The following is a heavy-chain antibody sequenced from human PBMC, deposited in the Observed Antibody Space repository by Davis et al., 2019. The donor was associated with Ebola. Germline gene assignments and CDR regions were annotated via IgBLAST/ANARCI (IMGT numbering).Heavy chain of an antibody. CDR1: GFTVSSNY. D-gene: IGHD6-19*01. V-gene: IGHV3-23*01. CDR3: AKGNSSGWYLDY. Sequence: GESLKISCAASGFTVSSNYMSWVRQAPGKGLEWVSAISGSGGSTYYADSVKGRFTISRDNSKNTLYLQMNSLRAEDTAVYYCAKGNSSGWYLDYWGQGTLVTVSS. J-gene: IGHJ4*02. CDR2: ISGSGGST.